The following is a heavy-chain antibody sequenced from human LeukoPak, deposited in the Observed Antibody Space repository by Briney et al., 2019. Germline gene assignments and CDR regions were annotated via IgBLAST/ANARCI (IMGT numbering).Heavy chain of an antibody. Sequence: GGSLRLSCKGSGFSVGDHAMSWVRQAPGQGLEWVGFIRSNAYRGTTEYAASVKGRFTISRDDSNNIAYLQMNSLKTEDTAVYYCSRGRIELWVHNGMDVWGQGTTVTVSS. CDR2: IRSNAYRGTT. V-gene: IGHV3-49*04. D-gene: IGHD5-18*01. J-gene: IGHJ6*02. CDR3: SRGRIELWVHNGMDV. CDR1: GFSVGDHA.